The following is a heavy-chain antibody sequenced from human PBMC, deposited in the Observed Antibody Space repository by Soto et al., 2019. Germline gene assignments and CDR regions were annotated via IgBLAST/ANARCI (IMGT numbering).Heavy chain of an antibody. CDR3: ARQDSDHSNYAEQKDYYYYYMDV. CDR2: ICSSSSYI. J-gene: IGHJ6*03. Sequence: EVQLVESGGGLVKPGGSLRLSCAASGFTFSSYSMNWVRQAPGKGLEWVSSICSSSSYIYYADSVKGRFTISRDNAKNSLYLQMNSLRAEDTAVYYCARQDSDHSNYAEQKDYYYYYMDVWGKGTTVTVSS. CDR1: GFTFSSYS. V-gene: IGHV3-21*01. D-gene: IGHD4-4*01.